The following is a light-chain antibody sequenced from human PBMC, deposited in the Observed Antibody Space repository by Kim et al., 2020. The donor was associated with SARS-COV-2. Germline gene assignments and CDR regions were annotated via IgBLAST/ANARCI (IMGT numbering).Light chain of an antibody. J-gene: IGLJ2*01. CDR3: QVWDSSSDHRVV. V-gene: IGLV2-11*01. CDR1: SSDVGGYNY. CDR2: DVS. Sequence: QSALTQPRSVSGSPGQSVTISCTGTSSDVGGYNYVSWYQQHPGKAPKLMIYDVSKRPSGVPDRFSGSKSGNTASLTISGLQAEDEADYYCQVWDSSSDHRVVFGGGTQLTVL.